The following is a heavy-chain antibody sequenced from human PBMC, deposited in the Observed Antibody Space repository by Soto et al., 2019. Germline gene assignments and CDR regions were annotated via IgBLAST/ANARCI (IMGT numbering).Heavy chain of an antibody. CDR3: AKDYVTFCSGGSCYFDY. D-gene: IGHD2-15*01. Sequence: EVQLLESGGGLVQPGGSLRLSCAASGFTFSSYAMSWVRQAPGKGLEWVSTISGSGSNTNYADSVKGRFTISRDNSKNTQYLKMNSLRAENTAISYCAKDYVTFCSGGSCYFDYWGQGTLVTVSS. CDR1: GFTFSSYA. J-gene: IGHJ4*02. CDR2: ISGSGSNT. V-gene: IGHV3-23*01.